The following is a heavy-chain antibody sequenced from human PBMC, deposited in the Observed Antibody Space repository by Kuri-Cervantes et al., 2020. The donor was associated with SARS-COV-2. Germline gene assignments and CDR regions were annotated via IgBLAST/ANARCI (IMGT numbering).Heavy chain of an antibody. CDR1: GYSISSGYY. CDR2: IYHSGST. J-gene: IGHJ5*02. CDR3: ARRVDYKYWFDP. D-gene: IGHD4/OR15-4a*01. Sequence: SETLSLTCAVSGYSISSGYYWGWVRQPPGKGLEWIGSIYHSGSTYYNPSLKSRVTISVDTSKNQFSLTLSSVTAADTAVYYCARRVDYKYWFDPWGQGTLVTVSS. V-gene: IGHV4-38-2*01.